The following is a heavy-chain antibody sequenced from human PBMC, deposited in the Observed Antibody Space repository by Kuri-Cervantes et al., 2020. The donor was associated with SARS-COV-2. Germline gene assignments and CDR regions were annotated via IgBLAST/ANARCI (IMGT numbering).Heavy chain of an antibody. CDR1: GYTFTSYA. J-gene: IGHJ3*02. D-gene: IGHD2-2*01. CDR2: IIPIFGTA. V-gene: IGHV1-69*05. CDR3: AGIYCSSTSCYPDAFDI. Sequence: SVKVSCKASGYTFTSYAISWVRQAPGQGLEWMGGIIPIFGTANYAQKFQGRVTITTDESTSTAYMELSSLRSEDTAVYYCAGIYCSSTSCYPDAFDIWGQGTMVTVSS.